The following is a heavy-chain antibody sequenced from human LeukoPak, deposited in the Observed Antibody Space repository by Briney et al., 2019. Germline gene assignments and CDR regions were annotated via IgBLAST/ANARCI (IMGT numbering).Heavy chain of an antibody. Sequence: GSVKVSCKASGYTFTSYGISWVRQAPGQGLEWMGWISGYNDNTNYAQKFQGRVTMTTDTSTTTAYMELRGLRSEDTAVYYCARGQYLVDLSFDPWGQGTLVTVSS. CDR2: ISGYNDNT. CDR1: GYTFTSYG. D-gene: IGHD2-15*01. J-gene: IGHJ5*02. V-gene: IGHV1-18*01. CDR3: ARGQYLVDLSFDP.